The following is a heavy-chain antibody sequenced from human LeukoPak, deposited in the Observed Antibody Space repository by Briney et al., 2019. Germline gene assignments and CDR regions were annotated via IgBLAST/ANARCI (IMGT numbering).Heavy chain of an antibody. CDR2: FGGSGGTI. Sequence: GGSLRLSCAASGFSLSTYAMSWVRQAPGKGLEWVSHFGGSGGTIYYADSVKGRFTITRDNSKNTLYLQMNSLRAEDTAVYYCAKSDCGGDCHLLDYWGQGTLVTVSS. CDR1: GFSLSTYA. V-gene: IGHV3-23*01. J-gene: IGHJ4*02. D-gene: IGHD2-21*02. CDR3: AKSDCGGDCHLLDY.